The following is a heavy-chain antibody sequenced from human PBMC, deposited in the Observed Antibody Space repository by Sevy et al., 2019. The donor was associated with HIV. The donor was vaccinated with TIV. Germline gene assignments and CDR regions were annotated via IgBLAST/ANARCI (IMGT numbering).Heavy chain of an antibody. J-gene: IGHJ4*02. D-gene: IGHD5-12*01. CDR2: ISGSGGRT. CDR3: AKGIGYVDYFDY. V-gene: IGHV3-23*01. CDR1: GFTFGTYA. Sequence: GGSLRLSCAASGFTFGTYAMSWVRQAPGKGLEWVSTISGSGGRTYYADSVKGRFTISRDNSKNTLYLQMNSLRAEDTAVYYCAKGIGYVDYFDYWGQGTLVTVSS.